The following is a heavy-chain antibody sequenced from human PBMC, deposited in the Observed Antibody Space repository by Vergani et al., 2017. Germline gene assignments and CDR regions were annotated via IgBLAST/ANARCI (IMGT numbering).Heavy chain of an antibody. CDR2: FDPEDGET. D-gene: IGHD1-26*01. CDR1: GYTLTELS. CDR3: ATVSRVGATTPYYFDY. J-gene: IGHJ4*02. V-gene: IGHV1-24*01. Sequence: QVQLVQSGAEVKKPGASVKVSCKVSGYTLTELSMHWVRQAPGKGLEWMGGFDPEDGETIYAQKFKGRVTMTEDTSTDTAYMELSSLRSEDTAVYYCATVSRVGATTPYYFDYWGQGTLVTVSS.